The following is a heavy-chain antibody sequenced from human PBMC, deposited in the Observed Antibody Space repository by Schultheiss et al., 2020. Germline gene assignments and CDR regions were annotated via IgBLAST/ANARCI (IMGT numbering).Heavy chain of an antibody. CDR3: ARDPGGYCSGGSCYSDAFDI. Sequence: GGSLRLSCAASGFTFSSYGMHWVRQAPGKGLEWVAVIWYDGSNKYYADSVKGRFTISRDNSKNTLYLQMNSLRAEDTAVYYCARDPGGYCSGGSCYSDAFDIWGQGTMVTFSS. V-gene: IGHV3-33*01. CDR2: IWYDGSNK. CDR1: GFTFSSYG. J-gene: IGHJ3*02. D-gene: IGHD2-15*01.